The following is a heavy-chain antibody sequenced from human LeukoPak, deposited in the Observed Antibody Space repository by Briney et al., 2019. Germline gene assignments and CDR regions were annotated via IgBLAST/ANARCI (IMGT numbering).Heavy chain of an antibody. V-gene: IGHV4-34*01. CDR2: INHSGSP. CDR1: GGSFRGYY. D-gene: IGHD2-15*01. Sequence: SETLSLTCAVYGGSFRGYYWSWIRQPPGKGLEWVGEINHSGSPNYSPSLKSRVTISVGTSKNQFSLKLGSVTAADTAVYYCARGGISHYWGEGALVTVSS. J-gene: IGHJ4*02. CDR3: ARGGISHY.